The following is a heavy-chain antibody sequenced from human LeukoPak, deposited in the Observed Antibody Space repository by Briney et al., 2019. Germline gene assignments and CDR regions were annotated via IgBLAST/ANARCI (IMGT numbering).Heavy chain of an antibody. V-gene: IGHV1-69*06. CDR2: IIPIFGTA. CDR1: GGTFSSYA. D-gene: IGHD2-8*01. Sequence: SVKVSCRASGGTFSSYAISWVRQAPGQGLEWMGGIIPIFGTANYAQKFQGRVTITADKSTSTAYMELSSLRSEDTAVYYCAREGCTNGVCTPQWGQGTLVTVSS. CDR3: AREGCTNGVCTPQ. J-gene: IGHJ4*02.